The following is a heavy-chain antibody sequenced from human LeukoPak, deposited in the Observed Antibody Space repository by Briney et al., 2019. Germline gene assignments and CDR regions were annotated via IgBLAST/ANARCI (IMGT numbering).Heavy chain of an antibody. V-gene: IGHV4-28*05. CDR3: ARKATTGPTKAAFDI. D-gene: IGHD4-17*01. Sequence: SDTLSLTCAVSGYSISSSNYWAWIRQPPGKGLEWIGHIYYSGGIYYNPSLKSRVTMSVDTSKNQFSLKLSSVTAVDTAVYYCARKATTGPTKAAFDIWGQGTMVTVSS. J-gene: IGHJ3*02. CDR2: IYYSGGI. CDR1: GYSISSSNY.